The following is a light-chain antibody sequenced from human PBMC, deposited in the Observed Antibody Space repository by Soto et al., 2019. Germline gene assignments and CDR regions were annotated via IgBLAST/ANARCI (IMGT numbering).Light chain of an antibody. J-gene: IGKJ1*01. CDR3: LQDYNYPRT. V-gene: IGKV1-6*01. CDR1: QGIRNG. CDR2: AAS. Sequence: AIQMTQSPSSLSASVGDRVTITCRASQGIRNGLGWYQQKPGKAPKLLIYAASSLQSGVPSRFSGSGSGTDFTLTISSLQPEDFETYYCLQDYNYPRTFGQGTKVDIK.